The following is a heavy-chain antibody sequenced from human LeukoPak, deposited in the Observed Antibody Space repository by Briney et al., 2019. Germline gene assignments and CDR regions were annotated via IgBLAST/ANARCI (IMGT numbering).Heavy chain of an antibody. D-gene: IGHD6-19*01. CDR1: GGSVSSYY. CDR2: IYHSGST. Sequence: SETLSLTCTVSGGSVSSYYWSWIRQPPGKGLEWIGYIYHSGSTYYNPSLKSRVTISVDKSKNQFSLNLSSVTAADTAVYYCARYWAVAGTRYYFDCWGQGILVTVSS. J-gene: IGHJ4*02. V-gene: IGHV4-59*02. CDR3: ARYWAVAGTRYYFDC.